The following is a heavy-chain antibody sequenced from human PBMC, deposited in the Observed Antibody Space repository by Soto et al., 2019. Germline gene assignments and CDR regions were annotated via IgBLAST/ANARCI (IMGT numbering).Heavy chain of an antibody. V-gene: IGHV1-3*01. CDR2: ISAGNGNT. CDR3: ARDGRADY. Sequence: ASVKVSCKASGYTFSSYAMHWVRQAPGQRLEWMGWISAGNGNTKYSQNFQGRVTIARDTSASTAYMELSSLRSEDTAVYYCARDGRADYWGQGTLVTVSS. CDR1: GYTFSSYA. J-gene: IGHJ4*02.